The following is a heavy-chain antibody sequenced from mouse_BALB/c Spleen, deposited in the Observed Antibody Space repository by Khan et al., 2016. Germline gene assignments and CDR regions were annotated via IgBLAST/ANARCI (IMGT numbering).Heavy chain of an antibody. CDR2: INTNTGEP. J-gene: IGHJ3*01. CDR1: GYTFTTYG. D-gene: IGHD1-1*01. Sequence: QIQLVQSGPAPKKLGETVKTSCKASGYTFTTYGMNWEKQAPGMGLMWMGWINTNTGEPTYAEEFKGRFAFSLEISASTAYLQINHLKNEHTATYVCAEDYYSSNYSDYWGPVSLITFST. V-gene: IGHV9-3*02. CDR3: AEDYYSSNYSDY.